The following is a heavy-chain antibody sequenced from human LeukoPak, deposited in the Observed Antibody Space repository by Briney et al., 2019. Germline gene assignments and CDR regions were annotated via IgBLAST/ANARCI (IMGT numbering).Heavy chain of an antibody. Sequence: GGSLRLSCAASGFTFSNFWMSWVRQAPGKRLEWVANIKQGGLEKYYVDSVRGRFTISRDNAKNSLSLQMNSLRAEDTAVYYCARDGCTSTTCSTLGGFSSWGQGTLVTVSS. V-gene: IGHV3-7*01. CDR2: IKQGGLEK. D-gene: IGHD2-2*01. J-gene: IGHJ5*02. CDR1: GFTFSNFW. CDR3: ARDGCTSTTCSTLGGFSS.